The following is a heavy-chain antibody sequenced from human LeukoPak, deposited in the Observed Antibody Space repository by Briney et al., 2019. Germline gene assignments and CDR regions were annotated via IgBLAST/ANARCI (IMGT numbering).Heavy chain of an antibody. J-gene: IGHJ5*02. CDR3: ARDFHSNYWGYNWFDP. D-gene: IGHD4-11*01. CDR1: GFTLRSYS. V-gene: IGHV3-48*01. Sequence: PGRSLRLFCAASGFTLRSYSMNWASQAPGKGLELVSYHSCSSSSILYSESVKDRLTNSGGNAENTLYLEMNSLRAEDTAVYYCARDFHSNYWGYNWFDPWGQGTLVTVSS. CDR2: HSCSSSSI.